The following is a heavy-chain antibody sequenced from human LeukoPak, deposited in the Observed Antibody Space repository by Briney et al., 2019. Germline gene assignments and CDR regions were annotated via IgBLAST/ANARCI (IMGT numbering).Heavy chain of an antibody. D-gene: IGHD1-26*01. CDR3: AKGFNSGSYYYFDY. CDR2: ISGSGGST. Sequence: GGSLRLSCAASGFTFSSYAMSWVRQAPGEWLEWVSAISGSGGSTYYADSVKGRFTISRDNSKNTLYLQMNSLRAEDTAVYYCAKGFNSGSYYYFDYWGQGTLVTVSS. V-gene: IGHV3-23*01. J-gene: IGHJ4*02. CDR1: GFTFSSYA.